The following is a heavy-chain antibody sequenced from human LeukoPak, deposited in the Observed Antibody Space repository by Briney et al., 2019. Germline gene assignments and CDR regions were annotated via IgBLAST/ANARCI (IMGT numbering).Heavy chain of an antibody. CDR3: AKIAEKGSMVRGGVYFDY. J-gene: IGHJ4*02. D-gene: IGHD3-10*01. Sequence: GGSLRLSCAASGFTFSNFGMHWVRQAPGKGLEWVAFIRYDGSNKYYADSVKGRFTISRDNSKNTLYLQMNSLRAEDTAVYYCAKIAEKGSMVRGGVYFDYWGQGTLVTVSS. V-gene: IGHV3-30*02. CDR1: GFTFSNFG. CDR2: IRYDGSNK.